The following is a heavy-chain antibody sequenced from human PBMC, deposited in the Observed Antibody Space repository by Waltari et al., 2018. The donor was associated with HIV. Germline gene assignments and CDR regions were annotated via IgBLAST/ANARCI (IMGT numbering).Heavy chain of an antibody. J-gene: IGHJ4*02. Sequence: QVQLVESGGGVVQPGRSLRLSCAASGFTFRNYGMHWVRQAPGKGLELVAVISFDGSNQYYAGSVRGRFTISRDNSKKKVFLQMNSLRLDDSALYYCATGQQVWETWSQLDYWGQGTLVIVSS. CDR2: ISFDGSNQ. CDR1: GFTFRNYG. D-gene: IGHD1-1*01. V-gene: IGHV3-30*03. CDR3: ATGQQVWETWSQLDY.